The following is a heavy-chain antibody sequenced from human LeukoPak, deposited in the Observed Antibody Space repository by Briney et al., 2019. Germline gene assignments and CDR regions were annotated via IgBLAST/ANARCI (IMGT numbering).Heavy chain of an antibody. CDR1: GGSISGRNYY. V-gene: IGHV4-39*02. D-gene: IGHD1-26*01. CDR3: AREYGGSYYVAYYYMDV. CDR2: GFYSGST. Sequence: PSETLSLTCTVSGGSISGRNYYWVWIRQPPGKGLEWIGSGFYSGSTYYNPSLKSRVTISVDTSKNQFSLKLSSVTAADTAVYYCAREYGGSYYVAYYYMDVWGKGTTVTVSS. J-gene: IGHJ6*03.